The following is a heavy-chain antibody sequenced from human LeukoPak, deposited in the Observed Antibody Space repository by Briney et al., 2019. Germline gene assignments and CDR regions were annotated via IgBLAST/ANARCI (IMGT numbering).Heavy chain of an antibody. CDR2: INTSGSN. Sequence: SETLSLTCSVSGGSISGYYWSWVRQPAGKGLEWIGRINTSGSNNSNPSLKSRVTMSVDTSKTQFSLMLSSVSAADTAMYYCARSKDCTDGVCPRAFDSWGQGTLVTVSS. CDR3: ARSKDCTDGVCPRAFDS. CDR1: GGSISGYY. D-gene: IGHD2-8*01. J-gene: IGHJ4*02. V-gene: IGHV4-4*07.